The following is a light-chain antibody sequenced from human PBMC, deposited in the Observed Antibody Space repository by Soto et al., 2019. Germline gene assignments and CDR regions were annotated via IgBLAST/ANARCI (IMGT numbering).Light chain of an antibody. J-gene: IGLJ1*01. Sequence: QSALAQPASVSGSPGQSITISCTGTSSDVGNYNYVSWYQQYPGRVPKLFIYMVSNRPSGVSNRFSGSKSGNTASLTISGLQAEDEADYFCTSPTPGSLYVFGTGTKVTV. CDR3: TSPTPGSLYV. CDR1: SSDVGNYNY. V-gene: IGLV2-14*01. CDR2: MVS.